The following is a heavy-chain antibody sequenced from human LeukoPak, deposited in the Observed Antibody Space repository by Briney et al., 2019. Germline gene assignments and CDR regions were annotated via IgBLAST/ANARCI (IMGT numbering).Heavy chain of an antibody. CDR2: INNWDNKA. CDR1: GFTFSNSA. J-gene: IGHJ6*02. V-gene: IGHV3-23*01. Sequence: GGSLRLSCAASGFTFSNSAISWVRQAPGKGLEWLSAINNWDNKAYYADSVSGRFTVSRDSSKNTVYLQMNSLRAEDTAVYYCAKDFRSSGMDVWGQGTTVTVSS. D-gene: IGHD1-26*01. CDR3: AKDFRSSGMDV.